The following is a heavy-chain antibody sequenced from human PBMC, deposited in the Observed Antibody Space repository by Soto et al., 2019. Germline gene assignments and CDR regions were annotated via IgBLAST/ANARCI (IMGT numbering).Heavy chain of an antibody. V-gene: IGHV2-5*02. J-gene: IGHJ4*02. CDR2: IYWDDDK. CDR1: GFSLSTSGVG. CDR3: AHSLSVCSWCTLDFDY. D-gene: IGHD6-13*01. Sequence: SGPTLVNPTQTLTLTCTFSGFSLSTSGVGVGWIRQPPGKAPEWLALIYWDDDKRYSPSLKSRLTITKDTSKNQVVLTMTNMDPVDTATYYCAHSLSVCSWCTLDFDYWGQGTLVTVSS.